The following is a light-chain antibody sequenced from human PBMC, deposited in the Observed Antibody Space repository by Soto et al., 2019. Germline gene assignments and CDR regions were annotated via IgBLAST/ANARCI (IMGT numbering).Light chain of an antibody. CDR2: DAS. CDR1: QSLGRE. Sequence: DSQMTQSPSTLSASVGDRLTISCLASQSLGRELAWYQQKPGKXYKXXIYDASSLKSGVPSRFRGSGSGTELTITISSLQPEDGATDECQQLNSYPLTFCGGTKVDI. CDR3: QQLNSYPLT. J-gene: IGKJ4*01. V-gene: IGKV1-5*01.